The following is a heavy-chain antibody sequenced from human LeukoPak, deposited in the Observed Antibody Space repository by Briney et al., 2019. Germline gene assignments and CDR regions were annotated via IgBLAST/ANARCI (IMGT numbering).Heavy chain of an antibody. J-gene: IGHJ4*02. CDR3: ATRITGREGVDY. D-gene: IGHD1-20*01. V-gene: IGHV1-24*01. CDR2: FDPEDGET. CDR1: GYTLTELS. Sequence: ASVKVSCKVSGYTLTELSIHWVRQAPGKGLEWMGGFDPEDGETIYAQKFQGRVTMTEDTSTDTAYMELSSLRSEDTAVYYCATRITGREGVDYWSQGTLVTVSS.